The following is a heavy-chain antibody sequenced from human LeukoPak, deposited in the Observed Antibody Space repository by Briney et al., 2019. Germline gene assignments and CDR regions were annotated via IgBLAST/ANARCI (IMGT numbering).Heavy chain of an antibody. V-gene: IGHV1-18*01. D-gene: IGHD3-3*01. J-gene: IGHJ5*02. CDR3: ARGLTVFGVVGGWFDP. Sequence: GAAVKVSCKASGYTFISYDISWGRQAPRQGLEWMGWISAYNGNTNYAQKPQGRVTMSTDTSTSTAYMELRSLRSDDPAVYYCARGLTVFGVVGGWFDPWGQGTLLTVSS. CDR2: ISAYNGNT. CDR1: GYTFISYD.